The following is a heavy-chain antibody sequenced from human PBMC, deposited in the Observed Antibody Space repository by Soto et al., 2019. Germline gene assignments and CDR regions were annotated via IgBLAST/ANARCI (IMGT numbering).Heavy chain of an antibody. CDR3: AIESRYCSGGSCYFLPGIDY. D-gene: IGHD2-15*01. Sequence: QVQLVQSGAEVKKPGSSVKVSCKASGGTFSSYAISWVRQAPGQGLEWMGGIIPIFGTANYAQKFQGRVTITADEATSTAYMELSSLRSEDTALYYCAIESRYCSGGSCYFLPGIDYWGQGTLVTVSS. CDR1: GGTFSSYA. J-gene: IGHJ4*02. V-gene: IGHV1-69*12. CDR2: IIPIFGTA.